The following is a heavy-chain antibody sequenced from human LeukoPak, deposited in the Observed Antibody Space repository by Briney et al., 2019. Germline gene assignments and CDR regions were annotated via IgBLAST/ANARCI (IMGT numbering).Heavy chain of an antibody. CDR3: ARDREYYDSSGYYRSGAFDI. Sequence: SETLSLTCTVSGGSISSYYWSWIRQPPGKGLEWIGCIYYSGSTNYNPSLKSRVTMSVDTSKNQFSLKLSSVTAADTAVYYCARDREYYDSSGYYRSGAFDIWGQGTMVTVSS. J-gene: IGHJ3*02. D-gene: IGHD3-22*01. CDR1: GGSISSYY. V-gene: IGHV4-59*12. CDR2: IYYSGST.